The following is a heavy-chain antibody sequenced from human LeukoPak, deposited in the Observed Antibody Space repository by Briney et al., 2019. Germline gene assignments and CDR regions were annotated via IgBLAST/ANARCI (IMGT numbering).Heavy chain of an antibody. Sequence: SETLSLTCTVSGGSISSYYWSWIRQPPGKGLEWIGYIYYSGSTNYNPSLKSRVTISADTSKTQFSLKLSSVTAADTAVYYCAKLEVWSANLGYYYYYYMDVWGKGTTVTVSS. CDR2: IYYSGST. J-gene: IGHJ6*03. D-gene: IGHD3-3*01. V-gene: IGHV4-59*01. CDR1: GGSISSYY. CDR3: AKLEVWSANLGYYYYYYMDV.